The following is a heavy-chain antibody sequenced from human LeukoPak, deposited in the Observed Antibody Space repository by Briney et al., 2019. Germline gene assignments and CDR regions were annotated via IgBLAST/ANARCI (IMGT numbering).Heavy chain of an antibody. CDR3: ARERGYTYGAAFDY. CDR1: GFTFSNYA. D-gene: IGHD5-18*01. J-gene: IGHJ4*02. CDR2: ISSSGNTI. V-gene: IGHV3-11*01. Sequence: GGSLRLSCAASGFTFSNYAMSWVRQAPGKGLEWVSYISSSGNTIYYADSVKGRFTISRDNAKNSLYLQMNSLRAEDTAVYYCARERGYTYGAAFDYWGQGTLVTVSS.